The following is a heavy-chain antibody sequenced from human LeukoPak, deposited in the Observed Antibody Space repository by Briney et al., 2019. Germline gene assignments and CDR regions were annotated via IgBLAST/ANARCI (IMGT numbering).Heavy chain of an antibody. V-gene: IGHV1-18*01. D-gene: IGHD2-2*01. Sequence: ASVKVSCKASGYTFTSYGISWVRQAPGQGLEWMGWISAYNGNTNYAQKLQGRVTMTTDTSTSTAYMELRSLRSDDTAVYYCARGQRGYCSSTSCRKAYWFDPWGQGTLVTVSS. CDR2: ISAYNGNT. J-gene: IGHJ5*02. CDR3: ARGQRGYCSSTSCRKAYWFDP. CDR1: GYTFTSYG.